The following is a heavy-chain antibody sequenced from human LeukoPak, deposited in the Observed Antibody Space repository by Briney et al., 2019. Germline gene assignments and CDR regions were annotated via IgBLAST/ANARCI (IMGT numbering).Heavy chain of an antibody. Sequence: GGSLRLSCAASGFTFNDYYMSWIRQAPGMGLEWVSYISSSGGSINYADSVKGRFTISRDNAKNSLYLQMNSLRAEDTAVYYCARGRTYSSSWPFDYWGQGTLVTVSS. CDR1: GFTFNDYY. CDR2: ISSSGGSI. CDR3: ARGRTYSSSWPFDY. D-gene: IGHD6-13*01. V-gene: IGHV3-11*04. J-gene: IGHJ4*02.